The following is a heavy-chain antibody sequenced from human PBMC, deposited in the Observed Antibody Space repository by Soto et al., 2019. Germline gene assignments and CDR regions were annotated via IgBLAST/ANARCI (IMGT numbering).Heavy chain of an antibody. J-gene: IGHJ4*01. D-gene: IGHD6-13*01. CDR3: ARLAAADN. V-gene: IGHV3-73*01. Sequence: VQLVESGGTLVQPGGSLTLSCVASGFTFSDSAVHWVRQASGKGLEWDGRIRSKPNNYATSYSASVQGRFAISRDDSKNTAYLHMNSLKSEDAAVYFCARLAAADNWGQGTLVTVSS. CDR1: GFTFSDSA. CDR2: IRSKPNNYAT.